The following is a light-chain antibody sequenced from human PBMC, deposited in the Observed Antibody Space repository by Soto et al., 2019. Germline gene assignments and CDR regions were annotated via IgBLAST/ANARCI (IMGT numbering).Light chain of an antibody. CDR3: QQRSSWPRT. CDR1: QSDGSNY. V-gene: IGKV3-11*01. Sequence: DIVLTQSPGTLSLSPGDRSALSCRASQSDGSNYLAWYQQKPGQAPRLLIYDASNRATGIPARFSGSGSGTDFTLTISSLEPEDFALYYCQQRSSWPRTFGQGTMVDI. CDR2: DAS. J-gene: IGKJ1*01.